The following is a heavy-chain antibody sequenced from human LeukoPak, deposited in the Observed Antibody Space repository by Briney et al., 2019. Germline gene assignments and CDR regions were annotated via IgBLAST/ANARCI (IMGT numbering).Heavy chain of an antibody. CDR3: ATAGLKDIVVVPAAMHFDY. V-gene: IGHV1-69*06. Sequence: SVKVSRKASGGTFSSYAISWVRQAPGQGLEWMGGIIPIFGTANYAQKFQGRVTITADKSTSTAYMELSSLRSEDTAVYYCATAGLKDIVVVPAAMHFDYWGQGTLVTVSS. D-gene: IGHD2-2*01. J-gene: IGHJ4*02. CDR1: GGTFSSYA. CDR2: IIPIFGTA.